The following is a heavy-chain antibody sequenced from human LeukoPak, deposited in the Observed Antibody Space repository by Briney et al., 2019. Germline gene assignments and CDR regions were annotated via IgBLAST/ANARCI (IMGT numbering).Heavy chain of an antibody. J-gene: IGHJ4*02. CDR1: GFTFSSYA. CDR3: ARVSYPYGDYVPFDY. Sequence: PGGSLRLSCAASGFTFSSYAMNWVRQAPGKGLEWVSSISSSSSYIYYADSVKGRFTISRDNAKNSLYLQMNSLRAEDTAVYYCARVSYPYGDYVPFDYWGQGTLVTVSS. V-gene: IGHV3-21*01. D-gene: IGHD4-17*01. CDR2: ISSSSSYI.